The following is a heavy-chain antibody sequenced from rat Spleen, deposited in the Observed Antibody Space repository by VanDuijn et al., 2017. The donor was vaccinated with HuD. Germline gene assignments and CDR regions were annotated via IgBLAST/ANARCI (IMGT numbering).Heavy chain of an antibody. CDR1: GFTFKNYW. D-gene: IGHD1-7*01. CDR2: IINTGGST. V-gene: IGHV5-31*01. Sequence: EVQLVESGGGLVQPGRSMKLSCAVSGFTFKNYWMTWIRQAPGKGLEWVASIINTGGSTYYPDSVKGRFSISRDNAKSTLYLQMNSLRSEDTATYYCTMGIDYWGQGVMVTVSS. CDR3: TMGIDY. J-gene: IGHJ2*01.